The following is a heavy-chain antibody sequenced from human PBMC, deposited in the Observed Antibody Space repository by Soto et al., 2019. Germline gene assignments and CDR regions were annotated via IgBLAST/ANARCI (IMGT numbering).Heavy chain of an antibody. J-gene: IGHJ6*02. CDR1: GGTFSRYS. V-gene: IGHV1-69*08. CDR3: AREDRDRETGLVPAAIDGMDV. Sequence: QVQLVQSGAEVKKPGSSVKVSCKASGGTFSRYSITWVRQAPGHGLEWIGRIIPIFGIPSYAQKFQGRVTITADESTSTAYMELSSLRSDDTAVYYCAREDRDRETGLVPAAIDGMDVWGQGTPVTVSS. CDR2: IIPIFGIP. D-gene: IGHD2-2*01.